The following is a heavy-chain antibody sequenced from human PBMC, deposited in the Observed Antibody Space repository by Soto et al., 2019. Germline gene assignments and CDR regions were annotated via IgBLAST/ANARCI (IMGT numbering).Heavy chain of an antibody. J-gene: IGHJ4*02. Sequence: PSETLSLTCTVSGGSISSYYWSWIRQPPGKGLEWIGYIFYSGSTNYNPSLKSRVTISVDTSKNHFSLNLSSVTAADTAAYYCARRYGSSFDFWGQGTLVTVSP. CDR2: IFYSGST. CDR1: GGSISSYY. V-gene: IGHV4-59*01. D-gene: IGHD1-20*01. CDR3: ARRYGSSFDF.